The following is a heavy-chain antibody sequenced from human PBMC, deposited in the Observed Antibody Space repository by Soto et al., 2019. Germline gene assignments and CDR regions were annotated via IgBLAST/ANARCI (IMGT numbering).Heavy chain of an antibody. D-gene: IGHD4-17*01. CDR2: IYHNGNT. J-gene: IGHJ4*02. CDR3: AREYSDFYFDY. CDR1: GDSISSDYW. Sequence: QVQLQESGPGLVKPSETLSLTCVVSGDSISSDYWWNWVRQSPGKGLEWIGGIYHNGNTNYSPSLKSRVTISVDNSKNQFSLKLTSVTAADTAVYYCAREYSDFYFDYWGQGTLVTVSS. V-gene: IGHV4-4*02.